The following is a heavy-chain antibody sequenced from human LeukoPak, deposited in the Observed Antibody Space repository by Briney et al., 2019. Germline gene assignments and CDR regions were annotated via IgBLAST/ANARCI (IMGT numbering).Heavy chain of an antibody. V-gene: IGHV3-53*01. CDR3: ARVSSGSSSSGYFDG. J-gene: IGHJ4*02. Sequence: GGSLRLSCAASGFTVSRNYMSWPRHSPGKGLEWVSFIYSGGSKKYADSVQGQVTISRDNYKTTLYLQMNSLRAEDTAVYYCARVSSGSSSSGYFDGWDQGTLVIVSS. CDR1: GFTVSRNY. D-gene: IGHD1-26*01. CDR2: IYSGGSK.